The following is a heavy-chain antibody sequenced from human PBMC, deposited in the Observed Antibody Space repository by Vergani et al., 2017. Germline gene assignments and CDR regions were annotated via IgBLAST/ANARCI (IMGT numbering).Heavy chain of an antibody. CDR2: INHSGST. D-gene: IGHD3-10*02. CDR1: GGSFSGYY. J-gene: IGHJ5*02. V-gene: IGHV4-34*01. Sequence: QVQLQQWGAGLLKPSETLSLTCAVSGGSFSGYYWSWIRQPPGKGLEWIGEINHSGSTNYNPSLKSRVTISVDTSKNQFSLKLSSVTAADTAVYYCARGDSSVVVLFGELSRYNWFDPWGQGTLVTVSS. CDR3: ARGDSSVVVLFGELSRYNWFDP.